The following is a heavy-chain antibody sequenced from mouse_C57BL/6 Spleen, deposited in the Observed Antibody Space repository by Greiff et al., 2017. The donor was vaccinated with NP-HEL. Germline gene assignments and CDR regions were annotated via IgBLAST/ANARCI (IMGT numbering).Heavy chain of an antibody. V-gene: IGHV1-7*01. CDR1: GYTFTSYW. CDR2: INPSSGYT. D-gene: IGHD2-4*01. CDR3: ARSTYDYDAFAY. J-gene: IGHJ3*01. Sequence: VQLQQSGAELAKPGASVKLSCKASGYTFTSYWMHWVKQRPGQGLEWFGYINPSSGYTKYNQKFKDKATLTADKSSSTAYMQLRSLAYEDSAVYYLARSTYDYDAFAYWGQGTLVTVSA.